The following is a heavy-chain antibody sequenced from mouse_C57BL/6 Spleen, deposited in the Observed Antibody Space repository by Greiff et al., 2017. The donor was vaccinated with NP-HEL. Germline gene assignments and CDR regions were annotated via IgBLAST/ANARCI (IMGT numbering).Heavy chain of an antibody. V-gene: IGHV1-61*01. Sequence: VQLQQSGAELVRPGSSVKLSCKASGYTFTSYWMDWVKQRPGQGLEWIGNIYPSDSETHYNQKFKDKATLTVDKSSSTAYMQLSSLTSEDSAVYYCARENYGSSIYYYAMDYWGQGTSVTVSS. D-gene: IGHD1-1*01. J-gene: IGHJ4*01. CDR3: ARENYGSSIYYYAMDY. CDR1: GYTFTSYW. CDR2: IYPSDSET.